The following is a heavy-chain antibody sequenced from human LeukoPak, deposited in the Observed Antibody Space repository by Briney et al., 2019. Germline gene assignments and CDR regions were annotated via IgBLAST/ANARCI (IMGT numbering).Heavy chain of an antibody. V-gene: IGHV5-51*01. Sequence: GESLKISCKGSGYSFTSYWIGWVRQMPGKGLEWMGIIYPGDSDTRYSPSFQGQVTISADKSISTAYLQWSSLKASDTAMYYCAXXXXXXXXGPPDAFDIWGQGTMVTVSS. CDR3: AXXXXXXXXGPPDAFDI. J-gene: IGHJ3*02. CDR1: GYSFTSYW. CDR2: IYPGDSDT.